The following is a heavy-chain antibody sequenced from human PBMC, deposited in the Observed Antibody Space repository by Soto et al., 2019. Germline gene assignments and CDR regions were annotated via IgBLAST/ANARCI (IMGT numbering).Heavy chain of an antibody. Sequence: QVQLQESGPGLVKPSETLSLTCTVSGVSVSSGSFYWAWIRQPPGKGLEWIGFGSYSGTTNYKPSLKSRVTISVDTSRSQISLKVSSLTPADTAVHYCARGATVTQYDYWGQGTLVTVSS. V-gene: IGHV4-61*01. J-gene: IGHJ4*02. D-gene: IGHD4-17*01. CDR3: ARGATVTQYDY. CDR1: GVSVSSGSFY. CDR2: GSYSGTT.